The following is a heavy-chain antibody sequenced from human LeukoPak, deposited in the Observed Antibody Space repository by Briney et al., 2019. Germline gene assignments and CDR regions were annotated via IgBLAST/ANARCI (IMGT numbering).Heavy chain of an antibody. CDR2: VYYGGSS. V-gene: IGHV4-59*01. CDR3: ARGTEEVSTISETFDI. CDR1: GGSMNNFF. Sequence: SETLSLTCIVSGGSMNNFFWAWIRQTPEKRLEWIGYVYYGGSSKYNPSLARRVSISLDTSKNQFSLRLTAVTAADAATYYCARGTEEVSTISETFDIWGQGTAVTVSS. J-gene: IGHJ3*02. D-gene: IGHD5-24*01.